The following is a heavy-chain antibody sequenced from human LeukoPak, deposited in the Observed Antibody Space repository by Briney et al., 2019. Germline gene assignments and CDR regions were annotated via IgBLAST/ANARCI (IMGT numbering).Heavy chain of an antibody. D-gene: IGHD3-22*01. V-gene: IGHV4-59*08. CDR1: GGSISSYY. CDR2: IYYSGSA. Sequence: SETLSLTCTVSGGSISSYYWSWIRQPPGKGLEWIGNIYYSGSANYNPSLKSRVTISVDTSKNQFSLKLRSVTAADTAVYYCARHKVYDSGGYSIDYWGQGTLATVSS. CDR3: ARHKVYDSGGYSIDY. J-gene: IGHJ4*02.